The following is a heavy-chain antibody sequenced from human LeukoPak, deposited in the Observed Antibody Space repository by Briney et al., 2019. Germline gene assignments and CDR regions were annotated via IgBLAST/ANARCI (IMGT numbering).Heavy chain of an antibody. Sequence: GGSLTLSCAPSGFTFGSYAMSWVRQSPGKGLEWVSASSGSGGSIYEAESVKGRFPISRDNSNDKLYLEMSRLRGEDTCVYYCAKDPYCGSYFDCWGEKTLVTVS. D-gene: IGHD3-16*01. V-gene: IGHV3-23*01. CDR3: AKDPYCGSYFDC. CDR1: GFTFGSYA. J-gene: IGHJ4*02. CDR2: SSGSGGSI.